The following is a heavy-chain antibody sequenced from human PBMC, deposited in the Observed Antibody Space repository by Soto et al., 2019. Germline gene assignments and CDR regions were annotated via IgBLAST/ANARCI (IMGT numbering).Heavy chain of an antibody. J-gene: IGHJ6*02. CDR3: ARLYGGNSGMDV. CDR2: IDPSDSYT. CDR1: GYSFTSYW. Sequence: PGESLKISCKGSGYSFTSYWVTWVRQMPGKGLEWMGRIDPSDSYTNYNPPFQGHVTISVDKSISTAYLQWSSLKASDTAMYSCARLYGGNSGMDVWGQGTTVTV. V-gene: IGHV5-10-1*01. D-gene: IGHD4-17*01.